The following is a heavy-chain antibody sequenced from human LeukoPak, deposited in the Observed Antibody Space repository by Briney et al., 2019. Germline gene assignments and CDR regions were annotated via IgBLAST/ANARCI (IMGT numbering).Heavy chain of an antibody. CDR1: GFTFSSYS. CDR3: ARAHLSLGIAVAVDFDY. J-gene: IGHJ4*02. V-gene: IGHV3-21*01. Sequence: GGSLRLSWAAAGFTFSSYSMDWVRQAPGKGLEWVSSINRSSSYIDYADSVKGRFTISRGNAKSSLYLQMNSPRAEDTAVYYPARAHLSLGIAVAVDFDYWGQGTMVTVSS. D-gene: IGHD6-19*01. CDR2: INRSSSYI.